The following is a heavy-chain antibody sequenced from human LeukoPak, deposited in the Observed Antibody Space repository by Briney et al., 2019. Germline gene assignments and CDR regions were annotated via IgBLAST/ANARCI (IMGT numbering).Heavy chain of an antibody. V-gene: IGHV3-21*01. CDR3: ARDCKVRGVIHYYYYYMDV. CDR1: GFTFSSYS. J-gene: IGHJ6*03. CDR2: ISRSSSYI. D-gene: IGHD3-10*01. Sequence: GSLRLSCAASGFTFSSYSMNWVRQAPGKGLEWVSSISRSSSYIYYADSVKGRFTISRDNAKNSLYLQMSSLRAEDTAVYYCARDCKVRGVIHYYYYYMDVWGKGTTVTVSS.